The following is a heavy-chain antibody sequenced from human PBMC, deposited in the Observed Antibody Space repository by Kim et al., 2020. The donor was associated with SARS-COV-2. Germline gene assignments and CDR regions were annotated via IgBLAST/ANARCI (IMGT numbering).Heavy chain of an antibody. V-gene: IGHV4-34*01. J-gene: IGHJ6*02. CDR1: GGSFSGYY. Sequence: SETLSLTCAVYGGSFSGYYWSWIRQPPGKGLEWIGEINHSGSTNYNPSLKSRVTISVDTSKNQFSLKLSSVTAADTAVYYCARDQRLYYYGSGSYYSPMRSYGMDVWGQGTTVTVSS. CDR2: INHSGST. D-gene: IGHD3-10*01. CDR3: ARDQRLYYYGSGSYYSPMRSYGMDV.